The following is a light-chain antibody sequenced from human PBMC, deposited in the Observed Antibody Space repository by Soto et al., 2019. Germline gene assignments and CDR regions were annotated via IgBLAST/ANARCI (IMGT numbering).Light chain of an antibody. CDR3: NSFRVSHLYV. V-gene: IGLV2-14*01. CDR2: EVT. J-gene: IGLJ1*01. Sequence: QSVRTQPASVSGSPGQTITISCTGTSSDIVGYNAVSWYQHHPGKAPKLIIYEVTHRPSEVSDRFSASKSGNTASLTISGLQAEDEADYYCNSFRVSHLYVFGTGTKVTVL. CDR1: SSDIVGYNA.